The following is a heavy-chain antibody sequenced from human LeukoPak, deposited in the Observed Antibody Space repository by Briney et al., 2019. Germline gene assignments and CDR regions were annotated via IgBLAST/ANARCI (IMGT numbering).Heavy chain of an antibody. CDR3: AREGYCSSTSCYYYYGMDV. J-gene: IGHJ6*02. CDR2: ISSSSSYI. V-gene: IGHV3-21*01. D-gene: IGHD2-2*01. Sequence: PGGSLRLSCAASGFTFSSYSMNWVRQAPGKGLEWVSSISSSSSYICYADSVKGRFTISRDNAKNSLYLQMNSLRAEDTAVYYCAREGYCSSTSCYYYYGMDVWGQGTTVTVSS. CDR1: GFTFSSYS.